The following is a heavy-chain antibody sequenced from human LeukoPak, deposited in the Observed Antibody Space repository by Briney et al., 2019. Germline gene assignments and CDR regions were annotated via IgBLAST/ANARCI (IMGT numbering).Heavy chain of an antibody. CDR3: ARNPQTSYLPFDY. V-gene: IGHV4-61*01. Sequence: SETLSLTCTVSSGSVSSGSYYCSWIRQPPGKGLEWIGSVFYSGSTNYNPSLKSRVTISVDTSKNQFSLKLSSVTAADTAVYYCARNPQTSYLPFDYWGQGTLVTVSS. D-gene: IGHD2-2*01. CDR2: VFYSGST. J-gene: IGHJ4*02. CDR1: SGSVSSGSYY.